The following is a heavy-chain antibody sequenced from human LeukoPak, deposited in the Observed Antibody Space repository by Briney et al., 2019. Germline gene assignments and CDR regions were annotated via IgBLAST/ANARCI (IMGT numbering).Heavy chain of an antibody. CDR3: ARSLYDSSGYYYVPGEVYLFDY. D-gene: IGHD3-22*01. Sequence: KPSETLSLTCAVSGYSISSGYYWGWIRQPPGKGLEWIGSIYHSGSTYYNPSLKSRVTISVDTSKNQFSLKLSSVTAADTAVYYCARSLYDSSGYYYVPGEVYLFDYRGQGTLVTVSS. CDR1: GYSISSGYY. CDR2: IYHSGST. V-gene: IGHV4-38-2*01. J-gene: IGHJ4*02.